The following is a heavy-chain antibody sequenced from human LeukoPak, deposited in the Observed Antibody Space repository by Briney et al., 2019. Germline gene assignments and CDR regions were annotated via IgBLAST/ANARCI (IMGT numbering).Heavy chain of an antibody. CDR2: ISYDGSNK. J-gene: IGHJ4*02. V-gene: IGHV3-30*18. CDR3: AKGYGFDSSGSEHYFEN. CDR1: GFTFSNYG. D-gene: IGHD3-22*01. Sequence: GGSLRLSCAASGFTFSNYGIHWVRQAQGKGLEWVAVISYDGSNKYYAESVKGRFTISRDNSKNTLYLQMNSLRAEDTAVYYCAKGYGFDSSGSEHYFENWGQGILVTVSS.